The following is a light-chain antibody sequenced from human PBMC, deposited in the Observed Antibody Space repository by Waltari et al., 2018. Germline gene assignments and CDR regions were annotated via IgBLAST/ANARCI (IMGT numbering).Light chain of an antibody. CDR3: QQYNSYHIFT. Sequence: DIVMTQSPDSLAVSLGERATITCKSSQSVLYPSTNKNYLAWYQQKPGQPPKVLIYWASSRESGVPDRFSGSGSGTDFTLTISSLQPDDFATYYCQQYNSYHIFTFGPGTKVEI. J-gene: IGKJ3*01. V-gene: IGKV4-1*01. CDR1: QSVLYPSTNKNY. CDR2: WAS.